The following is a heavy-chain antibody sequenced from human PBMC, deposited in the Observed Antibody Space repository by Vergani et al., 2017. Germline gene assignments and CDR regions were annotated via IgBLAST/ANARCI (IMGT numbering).Heavy chain of an antibody. CDR3: ARDSAVITVVRGVIGWFDP. J-gene: IGHJ5*02. Sequence: QVQLVQSGAEVKKPGASVKVSCKASGYTFTSYYMHWVRQAPGQGLEWMGIINPSGGSTSYAQKFQGRVTMTRDTSTSTVYMELSSLRSEDTAVYYCARDSAVITVVRGVIGWFDPWGQGTLVTVSS. CDR1: GYTFTSYY. D-gene: IGHD3-10*01. V-gene: IGHV1-46*03. CDR2: INPSGGST.